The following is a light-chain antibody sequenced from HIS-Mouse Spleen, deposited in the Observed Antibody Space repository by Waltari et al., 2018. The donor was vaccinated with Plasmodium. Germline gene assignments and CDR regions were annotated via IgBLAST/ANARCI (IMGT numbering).Light chain of an antibody. CDR2: KDS. V-gene: IGLV3-1*01. J-gene: IGLJ2*01. Sequence: SYELTQPPSVSVSPGQTASITCSGDNWGYKYACWYQQKPGQSPVLVIYKDSKRPSGIPERFSGSNSGNTATLTISGTQAMDEADYYCQAWDSSTVVFGGGTKLTVL. CDR1: NWGYKY. CDR3: QAWDSSTVV.